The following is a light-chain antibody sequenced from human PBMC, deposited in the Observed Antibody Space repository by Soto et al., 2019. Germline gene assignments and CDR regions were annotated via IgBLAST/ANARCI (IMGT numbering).Light chain of an antibody. Sequence: QSVLTQPPSASGSPGQSVTISCTGTRNDIGAYEFVSWYQHHPGKAPKLIIYGVVQRPSGVPDRFSGSKSGNTASLTVSGLQAADEADYYCKSYAGRNTYVFGTGTKVTVL. CDR2: GVV. J-gene: IGLJ1*01. V-gene: IGLV2-8*01. CDR3: KSYAGRNTYV. CDR1: RNDIGAYEF.